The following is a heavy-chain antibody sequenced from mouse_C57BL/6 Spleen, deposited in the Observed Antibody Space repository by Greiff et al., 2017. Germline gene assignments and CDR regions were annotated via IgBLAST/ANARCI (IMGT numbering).Heavy chain of an antibody. Sequence: VQLQESGPELVKPGASVKISCKASGYAFSSSWMNRVKQRPGKGLEWIGRIYPGDGDTNYNGKFKGKATLTADKSSSTAYMQLSSLTSEDSAVYFCARLPDYYAMDYWGQGTSVTVSS. J-gene: IGHJ4*01. CDR1: GYAFSSSW. V-gene: IGHV1-82*01. CDR3: ARLPDYYAMDY. CDR2: IYPGDGDT.